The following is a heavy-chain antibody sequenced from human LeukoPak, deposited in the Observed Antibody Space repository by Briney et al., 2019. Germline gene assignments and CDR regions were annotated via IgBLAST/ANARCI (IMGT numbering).Heavy chain of an antibody. CDR2: INWNGGIT. Sequence: PEGSLRLSCAASGFTFDDYGMSWVRQAPGKGLEWVSGINWNGGITAYADSVKGRFTISRDNAKNSLYLQMNSLRAEDTALYYCAKGGDYVWGSYRYTPFAEYFQHWGQGTLVTVSS. J-gene: IGHJ1*01. V-gene: IGHV3-20*04. D-gene: IGHD3-16*02. CDR3: AKGGDYVWGSYRYTPFAEYFQH. CDR1: GFTFDDYG.